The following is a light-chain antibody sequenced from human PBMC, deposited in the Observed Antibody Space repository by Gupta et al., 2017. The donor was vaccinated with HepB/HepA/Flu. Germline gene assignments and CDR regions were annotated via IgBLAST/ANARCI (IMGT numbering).Light chain of an antibody. J-gene: IGLJ1*01. CDR3: QSYDRSLSSRV. V-gene: IGLV1-40*01. CDR2: TNN. Sequence: QSVPTQPPSSSGPPGQTVTIFCTGASPNTGAGYDVHWYQVLPETAPKLLIYTNNNRPSGVPDRFSGSGSATSANLAITGLQAEDEAEYYCQSYDRSLSSRVFGAGTKVTVL. CDR1: SPNTGAGYD.